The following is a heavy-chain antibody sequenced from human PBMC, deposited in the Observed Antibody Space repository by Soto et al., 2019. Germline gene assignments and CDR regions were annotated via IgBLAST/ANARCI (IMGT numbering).Heavy chain of an antibody. D-gene: IGHD5-12*01. Sequence: EVQLVESGGGLVQPGGSLRLSCAASGFTFSDHYMDWVRQPPGKGLEWVGRIRKKANSYTTEYAASVKGRFTISRDDSKNSLYLQMSVLKTEDTAVYYCARVVIVATSYYFDYWGQGTLVTVSS. J-gene: IGHJ4*02. V-gene: IGHV3-72*01. CDR2: IRKKANSYTT. CDR3: ARVVIVATSYYFDY. CDR1: GFTFSDHY.